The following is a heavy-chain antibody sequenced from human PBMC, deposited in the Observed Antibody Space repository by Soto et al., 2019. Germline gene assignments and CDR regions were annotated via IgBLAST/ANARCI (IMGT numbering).Heavy chain of an antibody. CDR3: ARKREYSGYTNEFDY. CDR1: GFTFSSYA. CDR2: ISGSGGST. Sequence: GGSLRLSCAASGFTFSSYAMSWVRQAPGKGLEWVSAISGSGGSTYYADSVKGRFTISRDNSKNTLYLQMNSLRAEDTAVYYCARKREYSGYTNEFDYWGQGTLVTVSS. J-gene: IGHJ4*02. V-gene: IGHV3-23*01. D-gene: IGHD5-12*01.